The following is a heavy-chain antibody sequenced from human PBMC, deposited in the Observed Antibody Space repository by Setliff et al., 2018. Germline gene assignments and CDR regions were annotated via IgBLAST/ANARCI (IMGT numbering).Heavy chain of an antibody. J-gene: IGHJ5*02. CDR2: MNPNSGNT. D-gene: IGHD3-22*01. CDR1: GYTFTSYD. V-gene: IGHV1-8*01. Sequence: ASVKVSCKASGYTFTSYDINWVRQATGQGLEWMGWMNPNSGNTGYAQKFQGRVTMTRNTSISTAYMELSSLRSEDTAVYYCARGSLYYYDSSGYYYSTRNWFDPWGQGTLVTVPQ. CDR3: ARGSLYYYDSSGYYYSTRNWFDP.